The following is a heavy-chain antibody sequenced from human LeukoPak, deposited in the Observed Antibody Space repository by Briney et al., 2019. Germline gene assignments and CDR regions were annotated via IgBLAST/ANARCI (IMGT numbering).Heavy chain of an antibody. CDR2: ISWDGGST. J-gene: IGHJ4*02. D-gene: IGHD6-19*01. CDR3: AKGIAVADPYYFDY. Sequence: GGSLRLSCAASGFTFNDYTMHWVRKAPGKGMEWVSLISWDGGSTYYADSVKGRFTISRDNSKNSLYLQMNSLRTEDTALYYCAKGIAVADPYYFDYWGQGTLVTVSP. CDR1: GFTFNDYT. V-gene: IGHV3-43*01.